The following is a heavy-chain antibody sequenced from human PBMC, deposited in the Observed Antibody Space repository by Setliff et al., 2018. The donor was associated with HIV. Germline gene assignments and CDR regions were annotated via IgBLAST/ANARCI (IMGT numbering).Heavy chain of an antibody. J-gene: IGHJ3*02. CDR2: IYHSGST. CDR3: ARGKSGSYDAYDM. CDR1: GGSISSSSYY. D-gene: IGHD5-12*01. Sequence: SETLSLTCTVSGGSISSSSYYWSWIRQPPGKGLEWIGSIYHSGSTYYNPSLKSRVTMSVDTSTNQVSLQLSSVTAADTAVYYCARGKSGSYDAYDMWGQGTMVTVSS. V-gene: IGHV4-39*07.